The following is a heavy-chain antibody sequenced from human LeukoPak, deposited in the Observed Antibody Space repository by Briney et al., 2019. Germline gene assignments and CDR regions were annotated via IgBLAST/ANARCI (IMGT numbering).Heavy chain of an antibody. Sequence: GESLKISCKGSGYSFTSYYIAWVRQIPGKGLEWMGIIYPGDSDTTYSPSFQGQVTISADKSISTAYLQWSSLKASDTAMYYCARHYYDYVWGSYGIDYWGQGTLVTVSS. D-gene: IGHD3-16*01. V-gene: IGHV5-51*01. J-gene: IGHJ4*02. CDR1: GYSFTSYY. CDR2: IYPGDSDT. CDR3: ARHYYDYVWGSYGIDY.